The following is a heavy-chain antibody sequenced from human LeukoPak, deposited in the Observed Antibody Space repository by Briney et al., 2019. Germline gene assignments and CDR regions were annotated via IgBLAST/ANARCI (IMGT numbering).Heavy chain of an antibody. CDR1: GFTFSSYE. CDR3: TRDRKGYIGNDAFDI. D-gene: IGHD3-16*02. J-gene: IGHJ3*02. CDR2: ISSSGSTI. V-gene: IGHV3-48*03. Sequence: GGSLRLSCAASGFTFSSYEMNWVRQDPGKGLEWISYISSSGSTIYYADSVKGRFTISRDNAKNSLYLQMNSLRAEDTAVYYCTRDRKGYIGNDAFDIWGQGTMVTVSS.